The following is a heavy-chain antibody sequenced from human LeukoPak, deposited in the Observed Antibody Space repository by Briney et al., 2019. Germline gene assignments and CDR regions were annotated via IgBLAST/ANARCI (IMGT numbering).Heavy chain of an antibody. J-gene: IGHJ4*02. Sequence: GGSLRLFCAASGFTVSSNYMSWVRQAPGKGLEWVSVIYSGGSTYYADSVKGRFTISRDNSKNTLYLQMNSLRAEDTAVYYCARGSGSYLYFDYWGQGTLVTVSS. CDR1: GFTVSSNY. D-gene: IGHD1-26*01. CDR3: ARGSGSYLYFDY. V-gene: IGHV3-66*01. CDR2: IYSGGST.